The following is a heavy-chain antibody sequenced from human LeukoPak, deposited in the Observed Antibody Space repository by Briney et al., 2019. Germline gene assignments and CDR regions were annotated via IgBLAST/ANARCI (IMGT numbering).Heavy chain of an antibody. CDR2: MNPNSGNT. Sequence: ASVKVSCKASGYTFTSYDINWVRQATGQGLEWMGWMNPNSGNTGYAQKFQGRVTMTTDTSTSTAYMELRSLRSDDTAVYYCARDLVSPYSSSWWIHYYYGMDVWGQGTTVTVSS. CDR3: ARDLVSPYSSSWWIHYYYGMDV. V-gene: IGHV1-8*02. CDR1: GYTFTSYD. J-gene: IGHJ6*02. D-gene: IGHD6-13*01.